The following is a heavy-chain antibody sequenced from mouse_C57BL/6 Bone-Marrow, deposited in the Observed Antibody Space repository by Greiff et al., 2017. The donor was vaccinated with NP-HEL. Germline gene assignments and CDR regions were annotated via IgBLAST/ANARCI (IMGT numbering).Heavy chain of an antibody. CDR1: GYTFTSYG. Sequence: QVQLQQSGAELARPGASVKLSCKASGYTFTSYGISWVKQRTGQGLEWIGEIYPRSGNTYYNAKFKGKATLTADKSSSTAYMELRSLTSEDSAVYFCARMGNWLAMDYWGQGTSVTISS. CDR3: ARMGNWLAMDY. D-gene: IGHD2-1*01. CDR2: IYPRSGNT. J-gene: IGHJ4*01. V-gene: IGHV1-81*01.